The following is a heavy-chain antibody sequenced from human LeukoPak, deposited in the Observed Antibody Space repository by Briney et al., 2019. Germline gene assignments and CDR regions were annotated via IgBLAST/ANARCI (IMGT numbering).Heavy chain of an antibody. CDR1: GFTFDGYA. Sequence: GGSLRLSCAASGFTFDGYAMHWVRQAPGKGLEWVSGISWNSGSIGYADSVKGRFTISRDNAKNSLYLQMNSLRAEDTALYYCAKDITAVAGFDYWGQGTLVTVSS. D-gene: IGHD6-19*01. CDR2: ISWNSGSI. V-gene: IGHV3-9*01. CDR3: AKDITAVAGFDY. J-gene: IGHJ4*02.